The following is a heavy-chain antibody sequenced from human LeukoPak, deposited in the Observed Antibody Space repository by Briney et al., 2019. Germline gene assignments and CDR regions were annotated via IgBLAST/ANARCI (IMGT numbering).Heavy chain of an antibody. D-gene: IGHD2-8*01. CDR2: ISYDGSNK. CDR1: GFTFSSYA. J-gene: IGHJ6*02. V-gene: IGHV3-30*04. Sequence: GGSLRLSCAASGFTFSSYAMHWVRQAPGKGLEWVAVISYDGSNKYYADSVKGRFTISRGNSKNTLYLQMNSLRAEDTAVYYCARGSLNGDYYYYGMDVWGQGTTVTVSS. CDR3: ARGSLNGDYYYYGMDV.